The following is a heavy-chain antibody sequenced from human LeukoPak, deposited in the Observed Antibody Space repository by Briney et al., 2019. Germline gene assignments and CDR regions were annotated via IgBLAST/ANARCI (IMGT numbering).Heavy chain of an antibody. CDR2: IGIRGDT. CDR3: ARGGIQVSGIDEFDY. Sequence: GGSLRLSCAASGFTFIDYDMHWVRQVIGKGLEWVSAIGIRGDTHYSESVKGRFTISRENAESSLYLQMNSLRAEDTAVYYCARGGIQVSGIDEFDYWGQGTLVTVSS. D-gene: IGHD6-19*01. J-gene: IGHJ4*02. V-gene: IGHV3-13*01. CDR1: GFTFIDYD.